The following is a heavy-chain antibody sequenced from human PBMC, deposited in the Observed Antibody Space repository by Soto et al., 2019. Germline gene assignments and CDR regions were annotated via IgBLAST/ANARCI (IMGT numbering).Heavy chain of an antibody. V-gene: IGHV4-39*01. CDR2: MYHGGTT. J-gene: IGHJ5*02. CDR1: GGSISSGSYY. D-gene: IGHD6-13*01. Sequence: LSLTCSVSGGSISSGSYYWGWIRQTPGRGLEWIASMYHGGTTYSNPSLKSRVAISVDTSKNQFSLRLTSVTAADAAVYYCARRGVRAAETNWLDPWRQGNLVTV. CDR3: ARRGVRAAETNWLDP.